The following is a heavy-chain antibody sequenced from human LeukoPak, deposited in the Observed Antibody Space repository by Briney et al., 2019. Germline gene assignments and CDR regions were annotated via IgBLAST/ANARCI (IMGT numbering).Heavy chain of an antibody. Sequence: GASVKVSCKVSGYTLTELSMHWVRQAPGKGLEWMGGFDPEDGETIYAQKLQGRVTMTTDTSTSTAYMELKSLRSDDTAVYYCAREGARYNIVTRGGEYFDYWGQGTLVTVSS. J-gene: IGHJ4*02. CDR3: AREGARYNIVTRGGEYFDY. CDR2: FDPEDGET. D-gene: IGHD2/OR15-2a*01. CDR1: GYTLTELS. V-gene: IGHV1-24*01.